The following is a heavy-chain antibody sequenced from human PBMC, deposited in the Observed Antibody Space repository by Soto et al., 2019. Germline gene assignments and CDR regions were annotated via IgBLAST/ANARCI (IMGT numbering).Heavy chain of an antibody. CDR3: ASRSTVVVAATEAFDY. CDR2: IIPILGIA. J-gene: IGHJ4*02. Sequence: QVQLVQSGAEVKKPGSSVKVSCKASGGTFSTYTISWVRQAPGQGLEWMGRIIPILGIANYAQKFQGRVTITADKSTSTAYMELSSLSSEDTAVYYWASRSTVVVAATEAFDYWGQGTLVTVSS. CDR1: GGTFSTYT. V-gene: IGHV1-69*02. D-gene: IGHD2-15*01.